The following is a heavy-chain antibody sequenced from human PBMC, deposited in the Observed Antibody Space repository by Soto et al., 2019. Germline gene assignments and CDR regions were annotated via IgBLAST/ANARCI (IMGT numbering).Heavy chain of an antibody. V-gene: IGHV4-30-4*01. J-gene: IGHJ4*02. CDR3: ARGSGWADFDF. D-gene: IGHD1-26*01. Sequence: SETLSLTCTVSGGSISSGDYYWSWIRQPPGKGLEWIGYIYYSGSTYYNPSLKSRVTISVDTSKNQFSLKLSSVTAADTAVYDCARGSGWADFDFWGQGTLVIVSS. CDR1: GGSISSGDYY. CDR2: IYYSGST.